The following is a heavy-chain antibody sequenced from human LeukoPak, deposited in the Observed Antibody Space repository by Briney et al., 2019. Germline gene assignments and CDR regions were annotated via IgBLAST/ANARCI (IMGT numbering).Heavy chain of an antibody. CDR1: GGTFSSYA. J-gene: IGHJ4*02. CDR3: ARAERGVGATGY. CDR2: IIPIFGTA. D-gene: IGHD1-26*01. Sequence: SVKVSCKASGGTFSSYAISWVRQAPGQGLEWMGGIIPIFGTANYAQKFQGRVTITADKSTSTAYMELSSLRSEDTAVYYCARAERGVGATGYWGQGTLVTVSS. V-gene: IGHV1-69*06.